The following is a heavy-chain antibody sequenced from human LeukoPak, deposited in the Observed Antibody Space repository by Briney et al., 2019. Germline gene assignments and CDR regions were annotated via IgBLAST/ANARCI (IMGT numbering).Heavy chain of an antibody. CDR1: GFTFDDYA. Sequence: GGSLRLSCAASGFTFDDYAMHWVRQAPGKGLEWVSGISWNSGSIGYADSVKGRFTISRDNAKNSLYLQMNSLIAEDTALYYCAKGPSRYYDSSGYLDYWGQGTLVTVSS. D-gene: IGHD3-22*01. CDR2: ISWNSGSI. V-gene: IGHV3-9*01. J-gene: IGHJ4*02. CDR3: AKGPSRYYDSSGYLDY.